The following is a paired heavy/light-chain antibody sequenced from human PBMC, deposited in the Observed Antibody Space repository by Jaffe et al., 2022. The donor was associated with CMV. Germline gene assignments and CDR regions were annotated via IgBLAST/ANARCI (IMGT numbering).Heavy chain of an antibody. CDR2: ISGSGSAI. D-gene: IGHD3-10*01. CDR3: AKGSYYYYGVDV. V-gene: IGHV3-23*04. CDR1: GFRFSGYA. Sequence: EVQLVESGGGLVQPGGTLRLSCVASGFRFSGYAMTWVRQAPGKGLEWLAVISGSGSAIYYADSVKGRFTVSRDNSKNMLSLEMEGLRGDDTAVYYCAKGSYYYYGVDVWGQGTTVTVSS. J-gene: IGHJ6*02.
Light chain of an antibody. Sequence: QSVLAQPPSASGTPGQRVTLSCSGSTSNLGKNNVYWYQQLPGAAPKLLIHRNDLRPSGVPDRFSGSKSGTSASLAISGLSSEDEADYYCGAWDDSLSGWVFGGGTKLTVL. V-gene: IGLV1-47*03. J-gene: IGLJ3*02. CDR1: TSNLGKNN. CDR2: RND. CDR3: GAWDDSLSGWV.